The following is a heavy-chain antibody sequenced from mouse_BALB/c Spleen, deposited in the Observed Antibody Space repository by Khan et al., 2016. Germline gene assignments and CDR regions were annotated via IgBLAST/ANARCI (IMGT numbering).Heavy chain of an antibody. Sequence: QIQLVQSGPELKKPGETVKISCKASGYTFTNYGMNWVKQAPGKGLKWMGWMNTYTGEPTYADDFKGRFAFSLQTSARTAYLQINNLKNEDTATYVCARDYGYDGDWYFDVWGAGTTVTVSS. V-gene: IGHV9-3-1*01. CDR3: ARDYGYDGDWYFDV. J-gene: IGHJ1*01. CDR2: MNTYTGEP. D-gene: IGHD2-2*01. CDR1: GYTFTNYG.